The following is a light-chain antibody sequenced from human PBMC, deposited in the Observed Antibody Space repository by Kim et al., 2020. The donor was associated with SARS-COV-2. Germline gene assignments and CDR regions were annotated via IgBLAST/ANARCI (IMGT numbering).Light chain of an antibody. V-gene: IGLV1-47*01. CDR1: SPNIGSNY. CDR3: AAWDDSLSGPV. J-gene: IGLJ3*02. CDR2: RNN. Sequence: GQRVTISCSGSSPNIGSNYVYWYQQLPGTAPNPLIYRNNQRPSGVPDRFSGSKSGTSASLAISGLRSEDEADYYCAAWDDSLSGPVFGGGTKLTVL.